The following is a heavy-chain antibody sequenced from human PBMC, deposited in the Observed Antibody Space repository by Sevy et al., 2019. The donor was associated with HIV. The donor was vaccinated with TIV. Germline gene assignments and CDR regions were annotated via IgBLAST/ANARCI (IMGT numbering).Heavy chain of an antibody. CDR1: GFTFSGYA. CDR2: INGKGRST. CDR3: AKTIDSGGGVVPAANYFYYGMDV. J-gene: IGHJ6*02. D-gene: IGHD2-2*01. Sequence: GGSLRLSCAVSGFTFSGYAMNWVRQAPGKGLEWVSAINGKGRSTNYADSVEGRFTISRDNSKNTLYLQMNSLRAEDTAVYYRAKTIDSGGGVVPAANYFYYGMDVWGQGTTVTVSS. V-gene: IGHV3-23*01.